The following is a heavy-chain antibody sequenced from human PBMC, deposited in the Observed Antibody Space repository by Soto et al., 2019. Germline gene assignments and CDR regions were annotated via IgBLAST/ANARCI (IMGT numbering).Heavy chain of an antibody. V-gene: IGHV5-51*01. D-gene: IGHD6-13*01. CDR2: IYPGDSDT. J-gene: IGHJ4*02. Sequence: PGESLKISCKGSGYSFTSYWIGWVRQMPGKGLEWMGIIYPGDSDTRYSPSFQGQVTISADKSISTAYLQWSSLKASDTAMYYCARPQQQPKYYEFYFDYWGQGTLVTVSS. CDR3: ARPQQQPKYYEFYFDY. CDR1: GYSFTSYW.